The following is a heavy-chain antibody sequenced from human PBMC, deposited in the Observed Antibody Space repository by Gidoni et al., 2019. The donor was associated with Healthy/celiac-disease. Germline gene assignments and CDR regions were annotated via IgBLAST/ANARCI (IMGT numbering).Heavy chain of an antibody. V-gene: IGHV3-33*01. CDR1: GFTFSSYG. CDR3: ARDRDQLLRAGMDV. D-gene: IGHD2-2*01. Sequence: QVQLVESGGGVVQPGRSLRLSCAASGFTFSSYGMHWVRQAPGKGLGWVAVIWYDGSNKYYADSVKGRFTISRDNSKNTLYLQMNSLRAEDTAVYYCARDRDQLLRAGMDVWGQGTTVTVSS. J-gene: IGHJ6*02. CDR2: IWYDGSNK.